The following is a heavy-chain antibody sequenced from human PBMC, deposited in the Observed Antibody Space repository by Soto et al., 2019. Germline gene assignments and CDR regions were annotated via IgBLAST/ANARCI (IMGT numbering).Heavy chain of an antibody. CDR2: ISGYNGYT. D-gene: IGHD3-3*01. CDR3: ARPGTILGRNGMDV. V-gene: IGHV1-18*04. CDR1: GYTFNTYG. J-gene: IGHJ6*02. Sequence: QAQLVQSGAEVKKPGASVKVSCKTSGYTFNTYGISWVRQVPGQGPEWMGWISGYNGYTKYAQKFQGRVTMTTDTSTSTAYMDMRCLRSDVTAVYYCARPGTILGRNGMDVWGQGTTVIVSS.